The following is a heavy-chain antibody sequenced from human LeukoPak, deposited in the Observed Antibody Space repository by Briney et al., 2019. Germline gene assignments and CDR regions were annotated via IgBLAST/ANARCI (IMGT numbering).Heavy chain of an antibody. D-gene: IGHD6-19*01. V-gene: IGHV3-33*01. CDR1: GFTXSNYG. Sequence: RSLRLSCAASGFTXSNYGMVWVRQAPGKGLEWVAVIWYDASNKYYVDSVKGRFTISRDNSRNTVYMQMDSLRAEDTAIYYCAGDRNSDWYSPLDYWGQGSQVTVSS. CDR2: IWYDASNK. CDR3: AGDRNSDWYSPLDY. J-gene: IGHJ4*02.